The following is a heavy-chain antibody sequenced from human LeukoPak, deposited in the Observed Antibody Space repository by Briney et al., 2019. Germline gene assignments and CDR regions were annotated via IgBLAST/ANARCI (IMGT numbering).Heavy chain of an antibody. CDR3: ATGLRYFDWLSLDY. V-gene: IGHV1-24*01. CDR2: FDPEDGET. CDR1: GYTLTELS. Sequence: GASVKVSCKVSGYTLTELSMHWVRQAPGKGLEWMGGFDPEDGETIYAQKFQGRVTMTEDTSTDTAYMELSSLRSEDTAVYYCATGLRYFDWLSLDYWGQGTLVTVSS. J-gene: IGHJ4*02. D-gene: IGHD3-9*01.